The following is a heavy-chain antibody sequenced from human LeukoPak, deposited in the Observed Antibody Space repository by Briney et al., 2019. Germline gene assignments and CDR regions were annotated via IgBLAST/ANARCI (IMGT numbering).Heavy chain of an antibody. V-gene: IGHV6-1*01. D-gene: IGHD3-3*01. Sequence: SQTLSLTCAISGDSVCSNSAAWNWIRQSPSRGLEWLGRTYYSTKWYNDYAVSVKSRITINPDTSKNQFSLQLNSVTPEDTAVYYCARGDYDFWSGYPHYFDYWGQGTLVTVSS. CDR1: GDSVCSNSAA. J-gene: IGHJ4*02. CDR2: TYYSTKWYN. CDR3: ARGDYDFWSGYPHYFDY.